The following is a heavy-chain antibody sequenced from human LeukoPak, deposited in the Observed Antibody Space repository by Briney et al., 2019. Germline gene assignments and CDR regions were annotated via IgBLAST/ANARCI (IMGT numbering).Heavy chain of an antibody. V-gene: IGHV3-48*03. CDR2: ITGSGDTI. CDR1: GFTFSSYE. D-gene: IGHD5-12*01. Sequence: GGSLRLSCAASGFTFSSYEMNWVRQAPGKGLEWISYITGSGDTIYYADSVKGRFTISRDNAKNSLYLQMNSLRAEDTALYYCAKDQVATIFSWFDPWGQGTLVTVSS. J-gene: IGHJ5*02. CDR3: AKDQVATIFSWFDP.